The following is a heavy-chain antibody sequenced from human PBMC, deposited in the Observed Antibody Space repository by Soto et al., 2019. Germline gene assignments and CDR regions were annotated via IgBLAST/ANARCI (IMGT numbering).Heavy chain of an antibody. V-gene: IGHV1-18*04. CDR2: INPNNGNT. CDR1: GYTFTGYY. CDR3: ARSAAVAGTRSHDY. D-gene: IGHD6-19*01. Sequence: ASVKVSCKASGYTFTGYYMNWVRQAPGQGLEWMGWINPNNGNTNYAQKLQGRVTMTTDTSTSTAYMELRSLRSDDTAVYYRARSAAVAGTRSHDYWGQGTLVTVSS. J-gene: IGHJ4*02.